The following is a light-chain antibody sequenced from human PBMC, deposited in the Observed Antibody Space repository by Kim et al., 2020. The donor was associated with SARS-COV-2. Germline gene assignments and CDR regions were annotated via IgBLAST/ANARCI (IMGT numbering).Light chain of an antibody. J-gene: IGLJ2*01. V-gene: IGLV3-1*01. Sequence: SYELTQPPSVSVSPGQTATITCSGDNLGNKYASWYQQQPGQTPVLVIYQDRRRPSGIPERFSGSNSGDTATLTISGTQAMDEADYYCQLWDSSTVVFGGG. CDR1: NLGNKY. CDR2: QDR. CDR3: QLWDSSTVV.